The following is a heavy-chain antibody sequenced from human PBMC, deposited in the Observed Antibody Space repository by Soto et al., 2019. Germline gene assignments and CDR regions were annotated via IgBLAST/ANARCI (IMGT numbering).Heavy chain of an antibody. J-gene: IGHJ4*02. D-gene: IGHD4-17*01. V-gene: IGHV3-9*01. CDR1: GFTFDDYA. CDR2: ISWNSGSI. Sequence: GGSLRLSCAASGFTFDDYAMHWVRQAPGKGLEWVSGISWNSGSIGYADSVKGRFTISRDNAKDSLYLQMNSLRAEDTALYYCVIFCTATTPFEYWGQGPLVTVPS. CDR3: VIFCTATTPFEY.